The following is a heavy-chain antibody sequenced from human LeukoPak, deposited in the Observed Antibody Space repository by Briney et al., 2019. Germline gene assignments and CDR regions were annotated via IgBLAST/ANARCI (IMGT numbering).Heavy chain of an antibody. D-gene: IGHD2-15*01. V-gene: IGHV1-18*01. Sequence: GASVKVSCKASGYTFTNYGVSWERQAPGQGLEWMGWISVYNGNTEYAQKFQDRVTMTTDTSTSTAYMELRSLRYDDTAVYFCAREGDCSGGTCNSNDDHYYYGEDVWGQGTTVTVSS. J-gene: IGHJ6*02. CDR3: AREGDCSGGTCNSNDDHYYYGEDV. CDR1: GYTFTNYG. CDR2: ISVYNGNT.